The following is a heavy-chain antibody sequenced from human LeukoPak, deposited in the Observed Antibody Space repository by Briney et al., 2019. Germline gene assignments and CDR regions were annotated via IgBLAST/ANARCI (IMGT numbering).Heavy chain of an antibody. V-gene: IGHV5-51*01. CDR1: GXSFTTYW. D-gene: IGHD6-13*01. CDR2: IYPGDSDT. Sequence: GESLKISCKGSGXSFTTYWIGWVRQMPGKGLEWMGIIYPGDSDTRYSPSFQGQVTISADKSISTAYLQWSSLKASDAAMYYCARSAQRLYSSSWVDYWGQGTLVTVSS. CDR3: ARSAQRLYSSSWVDY. J-gene: IGHJ4*02.